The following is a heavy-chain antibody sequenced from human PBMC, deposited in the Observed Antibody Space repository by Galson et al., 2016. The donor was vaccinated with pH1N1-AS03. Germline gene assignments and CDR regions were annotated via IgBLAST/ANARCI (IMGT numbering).Heavy chain of an antibody. V-gene: IGHV3-7*03. CDR2: IDQGGSVQ. CDR3: ARSTSGRLCDD. J-gene: IGHJ4*02. Sequence: SLRLSCAVSGFTFSDYWMTWVRQAPGKGLEWLANIDQGGSVQRYVVSVKGRFTISRDNAKNSLFLQMNSLRAEDTAVYYCARSTSGRLCDDWGQGTLVTVSS. D-gene: IGHD3-10*01. CDR1: GFTFSDYW.